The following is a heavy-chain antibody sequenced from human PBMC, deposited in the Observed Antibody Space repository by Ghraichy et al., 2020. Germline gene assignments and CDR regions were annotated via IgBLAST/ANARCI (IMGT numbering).Heavy chain of an antibody. CDR2: MNPNSGNT. CDR3: ARVPRGSGWDYYYYGMDV. CDR1: GYTFTSYD. J-gene: IGHJ6*02. V-gene: IGHV1-8*03. Sequence: ASVKVSCKASGYTFTSYDINWVRQATGQGLEWMGWMNPNSGNTGYAQKFQGRVTITRNTSISTAYMELSSLRSEDTAVYYCARVPRGSGWDYYYYGMDVWGQGTTVTVSS. D-gene: IGHD6-19*01.